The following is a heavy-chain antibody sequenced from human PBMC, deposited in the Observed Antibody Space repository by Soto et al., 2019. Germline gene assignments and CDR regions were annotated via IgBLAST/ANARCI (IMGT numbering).Heavy chain of an antibody. CDR2: INHSGST. CDR3: ARRRNWGKEDI. D-gene: IGHD7-27*01. Sequence: SETLSLTCAVYGGSFSGYYWSWIRQPPGKGLEWIGEINHSGSTNYNPSLKSRVTISVDTSKNQFSLKLRSGTAADTAVYYCARRRNWGKEDIWGQGTMVTVSS. CDR1: GGSFSGYY. V-gene: IGHV4-34*01. J-gene: IGHJ3*02.